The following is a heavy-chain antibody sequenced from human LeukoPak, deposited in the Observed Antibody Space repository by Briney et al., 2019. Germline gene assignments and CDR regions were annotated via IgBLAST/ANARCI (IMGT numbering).Heavy chain of an antibody. Sequence: GGSLRLSCAASGFTFSNAWMSWVRQAPGKGLEWVGRIKSKTDGGTTDYAAPVKGRFTISRDDSKNTLYLQMNSLRAEDTAVYYCARSSYSGSYSWGTYFDYWGQGTLVTVSS. CDR1: GFTFSNAW. CDR2: IKSKTDGGTT. D-gene: IGHD1-26*01. CDR3: ARSSYSGSYSWGTYFDY. J-gene: IGHJ4*02. V-gene: IGHV3-15*01.